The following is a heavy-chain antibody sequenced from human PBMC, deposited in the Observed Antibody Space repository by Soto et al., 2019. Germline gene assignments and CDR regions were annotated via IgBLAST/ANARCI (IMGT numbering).Heavy chain of an antibody. J-gene: IGHJ4*02. V-gene: IGHV3-64D*06. D-gene: IGHD3-22*01. CDR2: ISTNGGST. Sequence: SGGSLRLSCSASGFTFSIYAMHWVRQAPGKGLEYVSSISTNGGSTDYADSVKGRFTISRDNSKNTVYLQMSSLRVEDTAVYYCVKGEYYYDSSGSSTFVHCCPGTLFSVS. CDR3: VKGEYYYDSSGSSTFVH. CDR1: GFTFSIYA.